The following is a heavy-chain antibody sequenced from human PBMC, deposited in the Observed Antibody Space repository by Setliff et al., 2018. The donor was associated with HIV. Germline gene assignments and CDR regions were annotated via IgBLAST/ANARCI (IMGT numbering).Heavy chain of an antibody. J-gene: IGHJ3*02. CDR2: INPGGGNT. CDR3: ARDYIHVFDI. Sequence: ASVKVSCKASGYTFTNFYMHWVRQAPGQGLEWMGIINPGGGNTRYAQRFQGRVSMTRDTSINTVYLEVNGLKSDDTAVYYCARDYIHVFDIWGQGTMVTVSS. CDR1: GYTFTNFY. V-gene: IGHV1-46*01.